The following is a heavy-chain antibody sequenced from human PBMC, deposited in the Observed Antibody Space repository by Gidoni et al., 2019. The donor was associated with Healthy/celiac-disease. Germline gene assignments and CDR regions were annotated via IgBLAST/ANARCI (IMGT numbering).Heavy chain of an antibody. Sequence: QVQLVQSGDEVKTPGASVKVSCQASGSPFTGYYIHWVRQAPGQVLEWMGWIHPNSGGTNYAQKFQGRVTMTRDTSISTAYMELSRLRSDDTAVYYCARGDIAVAGFDYWGQGTLVTVSS. CDR1: GSPFTGYY. CDR3: ARGDIAVAGFDY. D-gene: IGHD6-19*01. J-gene: IGHJ4*02. CDR2: IHPNSGGT. V-gene: IGHV1-2*02.